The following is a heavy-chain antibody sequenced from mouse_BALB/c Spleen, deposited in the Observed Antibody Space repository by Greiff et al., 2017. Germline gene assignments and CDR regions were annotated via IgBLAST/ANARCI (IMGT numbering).Heavy chain of an antibody. V-gene: IGHV5-6-4*01. Sequence: EVQVVESGGGLVKPGGSLKLSCAASGFTFSSYTMSWVRQTPEKRLEWVATISSGGSYTYYPDSVKGRFTISRDNAKNTLYLQMSSLKSEDTAMYYCTTRDYYAMDYWGQGTSVTVSS. J-gene: IGHJ4*01. CDR1: GFTFSSYT. CDR3: TTRDYYAMDY. CDR2: ISSGGSYT.